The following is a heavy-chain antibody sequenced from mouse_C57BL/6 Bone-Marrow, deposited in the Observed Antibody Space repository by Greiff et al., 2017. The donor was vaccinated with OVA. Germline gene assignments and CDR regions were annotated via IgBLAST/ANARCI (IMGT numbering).Heavy chain of an antibody. D-gene: IGHD1-1*01. V-gene: IGHV1-59*01. Sequence: QVQLPQPGAELVRPGTSVKLSCKASGYTFTSYCMHWVKQRPGQGLEWIGVIDPSDSYTNYNQKFKGKAPLTVDTSSRTAYMQLSSLTSEDAAVYYCTRRYYFAYWGQGTLVTVSA. CDR1: GYTFTSYC. CDR2: IDPSDSYT. J-gene: IGHJ3*01. CDR3: TRRYYFAY.